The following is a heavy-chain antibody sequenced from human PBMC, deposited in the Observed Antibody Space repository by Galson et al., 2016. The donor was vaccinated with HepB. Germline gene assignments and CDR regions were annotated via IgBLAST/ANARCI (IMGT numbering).Heavy chain of an antibody. Sequence: PALVKPTQTLTLTCTFSGFSVTSSGEGVGWIRQPPGKALEWLAHVYWDDAKRFSPSLQSRLAITKDTSKNQVVLTMTNMDPVDTATYYCVHSSRITFFGLTYYFDIWGPGTLVTVSS. CDR2: VYWDDAK. J-gene: IGHJ4*02. CDR3: VHSSRITFFGLTYYFDI. CDR1: GFSVTSSGEG. D-gene: IGHD3-3*01. V-gene: IGHV2-5*02.